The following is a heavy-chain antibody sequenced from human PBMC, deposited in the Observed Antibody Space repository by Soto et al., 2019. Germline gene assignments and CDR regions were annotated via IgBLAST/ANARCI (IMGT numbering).Heavy chain of an antibody. V-gene: IGHV3-30-3*01. D-gene: IGHD2-21*02. CDR2: ISYDGSNK. Sequence: WGSLRLSCAASGFTFSSYAMHWVRQAPGKGLEWVAVISYDGSNKYYADSVKGRFTISRDNSKNTLYLQMNSLRAEDTAVYYCARDTALVVTASEYWGKGNLVSVSA. J-gene: IGHJ4*02. CDR3: ARDTALVVTASEY. CDR1: GFTFSSYA.